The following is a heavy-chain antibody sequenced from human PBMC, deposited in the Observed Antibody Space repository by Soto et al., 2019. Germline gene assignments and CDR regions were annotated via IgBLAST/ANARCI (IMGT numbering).Heavy chain of an antibody. CDR2: IRDSADNYAT. J-gene: IGHJ4*02. D-gene: IGHD3-10*01. CDR3: TRLISAAQDY. CDR1: GFVFKDSS. Sequence: EVLLVESGGGVVQPGGSLKLSCAASGFVFKDSSIHWVRQASGKGLEWVGRIRDSADNYATAYTASVKGRFTVSRDDSNTPAYLQMDSLKTEDTAIYYCTRLISAAQDYWGQGTLVTVSS. V-gene: IGHV3-73*01.